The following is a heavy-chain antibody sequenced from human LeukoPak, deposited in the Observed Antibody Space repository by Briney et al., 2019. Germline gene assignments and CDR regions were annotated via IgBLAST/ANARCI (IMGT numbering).Heavy chain of an antibody. D-gene: IGHD3-22*01. J-gene: IGHJ4*02. V-gene: IGHV3-73*01. CDR2: IKTKPNAYAT. CDR1: GLTFSGSL. Sequence: PGGSLRLSCAASGLTFSGSLMHWVRQASGKGLEWVGRIKTKPNAYATAYAASVKGRFTISRDDSKNTAYLQMNSLKTEDTAVYYCTRLPTDSSGYYYDYWGQGTLVTVSS. CDR3: TRLPTDSSGYYYDY.